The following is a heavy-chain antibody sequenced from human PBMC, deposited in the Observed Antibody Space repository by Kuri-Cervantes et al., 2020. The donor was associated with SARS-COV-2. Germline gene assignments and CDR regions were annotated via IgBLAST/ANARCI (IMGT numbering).Heavy chain of an antibody. CDR2: INPNSGGT. V-gene: IGHV1-2*02. J-gene: IGHJ6*02. D-gene: IGHD1-1*01. Sequence: ASVNVSCKASGYTFTGYYMHWVRQAPGQGLEWMGWINPNSGGTNYAQKFQGRVTMTRDTSISTAYMELSRLRSDDTAVYYCARDKLERDGDRRYYYYYGMDVWGQGTTVTVSS. CDR1: GYTFTGYY. CDR3: ARDKLERDGDRRYYYYYGMDV.